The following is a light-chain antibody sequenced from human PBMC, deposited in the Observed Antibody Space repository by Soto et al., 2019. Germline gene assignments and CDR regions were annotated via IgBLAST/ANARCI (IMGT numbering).Light chain of an antibody. CDR1: SSDVGGYNH. CDR2: EVT. J-gene: IGLJ1*01. V-gene: IGLV2-14*01. CDR3: ILYESSSSYV. Sequence: QSVLTQPASVPGSPGQSITISCTGPSSDVGGYNHVSWYQIHPGKAPKLIIYEVTSRPSGVSYRFSGSKSGKSASLTISGLQAEDEAPYYCILYESSSSYVFGRGTKVTVL.